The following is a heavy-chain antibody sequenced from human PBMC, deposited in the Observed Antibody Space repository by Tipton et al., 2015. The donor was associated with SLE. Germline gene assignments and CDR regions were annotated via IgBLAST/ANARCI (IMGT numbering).Heavy chain of an antibody. J-gene: IGHJ2*01. CDR3: ARDRITIFGVVLDL. V-gene: IGHV4-59*11. CDR1: GGSISSHY. CDR2: IYYSGST. D-gene: IGHD3-3*01. Sequence: TLSLTCTVSGGSISSHYWSWIRQPPGKGLEWIGYIYYSGSTNYNPSLKSRVTISVDTSKNQFSLKLSSVTAADTAVYYCARDRITIFGVVLDLWGRGTLVTVSS.